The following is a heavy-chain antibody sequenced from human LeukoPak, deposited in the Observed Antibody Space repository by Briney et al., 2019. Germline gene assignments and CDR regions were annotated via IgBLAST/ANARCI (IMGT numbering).Heavy chain of an antibody. J-gene: IGHJ6*03. D-gene: IGHD6-6*01. CDR2: ISWDGGST. CDR1: GFSFDDYV. Sequence: GGSLRLSCAASGFSFDDYVMHWVRQAPGKGLEWVSLISWDGGSTYYADSVKGRFTISRDNAKNSLYVQMNSLRAEDTAVYYCAREDSSSSGVGYYYYMDVWGKGTTVTVSS. V-gene: IGHV3-43D*03. CDR3: AREDSSSSGVGYYYYMDV.